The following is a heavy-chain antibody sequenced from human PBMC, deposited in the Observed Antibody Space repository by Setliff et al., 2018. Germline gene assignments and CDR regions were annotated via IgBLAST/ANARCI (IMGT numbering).Heavy chain of an antibody. CDR1: GFSFRNCW. Sequence: GGSLRLSCVGTGFSFRNCWASWVRQAPGKGPEWLASINPGGSETYYVDSARGRFTISRDNARNSLSLQMNSLRSDDTAVYYCLGAGTRSYWGQGTRVTVSS. CDR3: LGAGTRSY. V-gene: IGHV3-7*01. CDR2: INPGGSET. D-gene: IGHD3-16*02. J-gene: IGHJ4*02.